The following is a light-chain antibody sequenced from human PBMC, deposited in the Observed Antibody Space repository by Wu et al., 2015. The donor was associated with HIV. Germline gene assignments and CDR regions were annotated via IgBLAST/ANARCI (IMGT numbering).Light chain of an antibody. Sequence: VMTQSPATLSVSPGERASLSCRASQTVSTDFAWYHQKPGQAPRLLMYSISVRATGVPVRFTGSGSGTEFTLTISSMQSEDFGIYYCHQYRTWPLTFGRGDQGGSQ. CDR2: SIS. J-gene: IGKJ1*01. V-gene: IGKV3-15*01. CDR3: HQYRTWPLT. CDR1: QTVSTD.